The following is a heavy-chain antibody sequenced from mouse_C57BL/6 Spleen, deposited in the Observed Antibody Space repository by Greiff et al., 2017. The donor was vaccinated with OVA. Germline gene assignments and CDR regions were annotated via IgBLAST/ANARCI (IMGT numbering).Heavy chain of an antibody. J-gene: IGHJ4*01. CDR1: GFTFSDFY. Sequence: EVKLQESGGGLVQSGRSLRLSCATSGFTFSDFYMEWVRQAPGKGLEWIAASRNKANDYTTEYSASVKGRFIVSRDTSQSILYLQMNALRAEDTAIYYCARDSGDYWGQGTSVTVSS. CDR2: SRNKANDYTT. V-gene: IGHV7-1*01. CDR3: ARDSGDY.